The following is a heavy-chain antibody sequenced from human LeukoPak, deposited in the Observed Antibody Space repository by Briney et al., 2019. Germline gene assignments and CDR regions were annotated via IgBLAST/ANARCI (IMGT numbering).Heavy chain of an antibody. CDR1: GFTFSSYA. D-gene: IGHD3-10*01. J-gene: IGHJ6*02. CDR2: ISSSGSTL. V-gene: IGHV3-48*04. Sequence: DPGGSLRLSCAASGFTFSSYAMSWVRQAPGKGLEWISYISSSGSTLYNTDSVKGRFTISRDNAKNSLYLQMNSLRPEDTAVYYCARDPPTYGSGSVYYYYGMDVWGQGTTVTVSS. CDR3: ARDPPTYGSGSVYYYYGMDV.